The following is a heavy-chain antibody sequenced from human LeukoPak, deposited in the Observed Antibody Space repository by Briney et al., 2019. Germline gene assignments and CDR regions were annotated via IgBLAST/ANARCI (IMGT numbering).Heavy chain of an antibody. V-gene: IGHV3-33*08. CDR2: IWYDGSNK. CDR1: GFTFSTYS. Sequence: GGSLRLSCAASGFTFSTYSMHWVRQAPGKGLEWVAVIWYDGSNKYYADSVKGRFTISRDNSKNTLYLQMNSLRAEDTAVYYCASLAVVTPYYYYGMDVWGQGITVTVSS. D-gene: IGHD4-23*01. CDR3: ASLAVVTPYYYYGMDV. J-gene: IGHJ6*02.